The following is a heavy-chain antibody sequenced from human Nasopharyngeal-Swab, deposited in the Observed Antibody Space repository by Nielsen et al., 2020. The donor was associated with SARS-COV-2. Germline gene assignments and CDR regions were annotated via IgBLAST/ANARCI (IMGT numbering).Heavy chain of an antibody. CDR1: GGSISSSSYY. Sequence: ESLKISCTVSGGSISSSSYYWSWIRQPPGKGLEWIGEINHSGSTNYNPSLKSRVTISVDTSKNQFSLKLSSVTAADTAVYYCARGTHYDILTGCFDYWGQGTLVTVSS. D-gene: IGHD3-9*01. V-gene: IGHV4-39*07. CDR2: INHSGST. CDR3: ARGTHYDILTGCFDY. J-gene: IGHJ4*02.